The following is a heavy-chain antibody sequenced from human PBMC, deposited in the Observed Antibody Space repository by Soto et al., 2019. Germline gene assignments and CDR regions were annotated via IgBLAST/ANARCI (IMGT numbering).Heavy chain of an antibody. V-gene: IGHV3-23*01. CDR2: ISAST. Sequence: EMHLLESGGGLVQAGGSLRLSCAASGFTVSSYALNWVRQAPGKGLEWVSGISASTYYADSVKGRFTISRDTSKNTLYLQMNSLRADDTAIHFCAIRMYSTRWYYLDYWGQGTLVTVSS. J-gene: IGHJ4*02. CDR1: GFTVSSYA. CDR3: AIRMYSTRWYYLDY. D-gene: IGHD6-13*01.